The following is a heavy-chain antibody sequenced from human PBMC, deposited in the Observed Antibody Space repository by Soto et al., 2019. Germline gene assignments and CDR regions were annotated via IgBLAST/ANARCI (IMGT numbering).Heavy chain of an antibody. J-gene: IGHJ5*02. D-gene: IGHD3-22*01. CDR3: ARDGRPYYYDSSGYYLSGWFDP. CDR1: GYTFTGYY. Sequence: VQLVQSGAEVKKPGASVKVSCKASGYTFTGYYMHWVRQAPGQGLEWMGWINPNSGGTNYAQKFQGRVTMTRDTSISTAYMELSRLRSDDTAVYYCARDGRPYYYDSSGYYLSGWFDPWGQGTLVTVSS. V-gene: IGHV1-2*02. CDR2: INPNSGGT.